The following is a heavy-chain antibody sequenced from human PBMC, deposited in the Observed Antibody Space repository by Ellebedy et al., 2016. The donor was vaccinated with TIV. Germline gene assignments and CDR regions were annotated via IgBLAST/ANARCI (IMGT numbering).Heavy chain of an antibody. Sequence: GESLKISCAASGFTFSSYWMSWVRQAPGKGLEWVANIKQDGSEKYYVDSVKGRFTISSDNAKNTLYLQMNSLRTDDTAVYYCARGREGSFDYWGQGTLVTVSS. CDR1: GFTFSSYW. CDR3: ARGREGSFDY. J-gene: IGHJ4*02. CDR2: IKQDGSEK. V-gene: IGHV3-7*01.